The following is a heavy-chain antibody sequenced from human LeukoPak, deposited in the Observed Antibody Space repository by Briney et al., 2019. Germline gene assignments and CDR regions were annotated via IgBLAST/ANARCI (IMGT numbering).Heavy chain of an antibody. CDR3: ARAAYSSSWYAPLGMDV. CDR2: IIPIFGTT. CDR1: GGTFSSHA. D-gene: IGHD6-13*01. V-gene: IGHV1-69*06. Sequence: WASVKVSCKASGGTFSSHAISWVRQAPGQGLEWMGGIIPIFGTTNYAQKFQGRLTITADKSTSTAHMEVSSLRSEDTAVFYCARAAYSSSWYAPLGMDVWGKGTAVTVSS. J-gene: IGHJ6*04.